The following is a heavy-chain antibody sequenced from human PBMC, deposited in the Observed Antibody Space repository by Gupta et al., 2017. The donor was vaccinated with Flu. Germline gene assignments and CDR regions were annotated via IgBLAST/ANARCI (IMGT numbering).Heavy chain of an antibody. V-gene: IGHV3-30*03. D-gene: IGHD3-10*01. CDR1: GFTFSNYG. CDR2: ISYDGIIK. CDR3: ATEEFAANVFDI. Sequence: AASGFTFSNYGMHWVRQAPGKGLEWVSLISYDGIIKYYADSVKGRFTISRDNSKNTLYLQMNSLRAEDTAVYYCATEEFAANVFDIWGQGTMVIVSS. J-gene: IGHJ3*02.